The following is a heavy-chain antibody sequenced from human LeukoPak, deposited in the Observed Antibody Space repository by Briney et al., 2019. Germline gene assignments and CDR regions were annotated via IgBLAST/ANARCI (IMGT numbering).Heavy chain of an antibody. D-gene: IGHD6-6*01. V-gene: IGHV5-51*01. CDR2: LYAGGSDT. Sequence: GESLKISCKGSGFTFTSYWIGWVRQMPGKGLECMGLLYAGGSDTRYSPSFQGQVSISVDKSISTAYLQWSSLKASDTAMYYCARHLSSDRVAYDIWGQGTMVTVSA. CDR3: ARHLSSDRVAYDI. CDR1: GFTFTSYW. J-gene: IGHJ3*02.